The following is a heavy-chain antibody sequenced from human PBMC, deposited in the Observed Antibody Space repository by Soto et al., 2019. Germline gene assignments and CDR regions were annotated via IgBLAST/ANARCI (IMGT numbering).Heavy chain of an antibody. CDR3: ASNTDSSGWYGMDV. Sequence: PGESRKISCKGSGYSFTSYWISWVRQMPGKGLEWMGRIDPSDSYTNYSPSFQGHVTISADKSIITAYLQWSSLKASDTAMYYCASNTDSSGWYGMDVWGQGSTVTVSS. J-gene: IGHJ6*02. CDR1: GYSFTSYW. D-gene: IGHD6-19*01. V-gene: IGHV5-10-1*01. CDR2: IDPSDSYT.